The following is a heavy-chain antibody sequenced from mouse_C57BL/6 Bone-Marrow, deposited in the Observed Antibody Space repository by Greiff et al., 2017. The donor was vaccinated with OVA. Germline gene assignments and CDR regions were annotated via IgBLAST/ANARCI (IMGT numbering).Heavy chain of an antibody. J-gene: IGHJ4*01. V-gene: IGHV5-6*01. D-gene: IGHD2-4*01. CDR1: GFTFSSYG. CDR2: ISSGGSYT. CDR3: ARERGYYDYDGGYYYAMDY. Sequence: EVHLVESGGDLVKPGGSLKLSCAASGFTFSSYGMSWVRQTPDKRLEWVATISSGGSYTYYPDSVKGRFTISRDNAKNTLYLQMSSLKSEDTAMYYCARERGYYDYDGGYYYAMDYWGQGTSVTVSS.